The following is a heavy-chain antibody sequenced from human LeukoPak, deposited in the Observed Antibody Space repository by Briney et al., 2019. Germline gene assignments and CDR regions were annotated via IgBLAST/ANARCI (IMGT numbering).Heavy chain of an antibody. V-gene: IGHV4-34*01. CDR2: INHSGST. Sequence: SETLSLTCAVYGGSSSGYYWSWIRQPPGKGLEWIGEINHSGSTNYNPSLKGRVTISVDTSKNQFSLKLSSVTAADTAVYYCARIGFRAAALYYMDVWGKGTTVTVSS. CDR3: ARIGFRAAALYYMDV. D-gene: IGHD2-2*01. J-gene: IGHJ6*03. CDR1: GGSSSGYY.